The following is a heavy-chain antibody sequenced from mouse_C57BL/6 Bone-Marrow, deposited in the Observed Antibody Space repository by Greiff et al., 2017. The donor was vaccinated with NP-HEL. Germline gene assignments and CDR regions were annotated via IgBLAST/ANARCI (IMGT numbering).Heavy chain of an antibody. Sequence: EVQRVESGAVLARPGASVKMSCKTPGYTFTSYWMHWVKQRPGQGLEWIGAIYPGNSDTSYNQKFKGKAKLTAGTSASTAYMELSSRTNEDSAYYYCTRQGLRLQDYWGQGTTLTVSS. J-gene: IGHJ2*01. V-gene: IGHV1-5*01. D-gene: IGHD3-2*02. CDR3: TRQGLRLQDY. CDR1: GYTFTSYW. CDR2: IYPGNSDT.